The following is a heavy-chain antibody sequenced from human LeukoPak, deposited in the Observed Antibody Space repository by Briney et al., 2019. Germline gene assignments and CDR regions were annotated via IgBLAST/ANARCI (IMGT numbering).Heavy chain of an antibody. J-gene: IGHJ4*02. Sequence: GRSLRPSCAAAGLTFRSYGMHMVRPAPAKRLERVAGISYDGSTKYYADSVKRRFTISRDNSKNTLYLQMNSLRAEDTAVYYCAKYDGAVAGPGGCDYWGQGTLVTVSS. CDR2: ISYDGSTK. CDR3: AKYDGAVAGPGGCDY. V-gene: IGHV3-30*18. D-gene: IGHD6-19*01. CDR1: GLTFRSYG.